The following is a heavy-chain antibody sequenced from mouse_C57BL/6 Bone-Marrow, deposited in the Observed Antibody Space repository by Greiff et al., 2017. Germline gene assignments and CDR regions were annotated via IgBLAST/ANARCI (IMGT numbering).Heavy chain of an antibody. CDR3: TTGYWYFDV. Sequence: VQLQQSGAELVRPGASVKLSCTASGFNIKDDYMHWVKQRPEQGLEWIGWIDPENGDTEYASKFQGKATITADTSSNTAYLQLSSLTSEDTAVYYCTTGYWYFDVWGTGTTVTV. J-gene: IGHJ1*03. V-gene: IGHV14-4*01. CDR1: GFNIKDDY. CDR2: IDPENGDT.